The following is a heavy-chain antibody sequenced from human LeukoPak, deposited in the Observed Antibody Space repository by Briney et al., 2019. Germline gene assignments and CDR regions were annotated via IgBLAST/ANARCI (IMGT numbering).Heavy chain of an antibody. CDR1: GFTFSSYW. CDR3: ARAGVTTFDY. Sequence: GGSLRLSCAAAGFTFSSYWVHWVRHAPGKGLVWVSRINSDGSRTNYADSVKGRFTISRDNAKNTLYLQMNSLRAEDTAVYYCARAGVTTFDYWGQGTLVTVSS. D-gene: IGHD1-1*01. CDR2: INSDGSRT. J-gene: IGHJ4*02. V-gene: IGHV3-74*01.